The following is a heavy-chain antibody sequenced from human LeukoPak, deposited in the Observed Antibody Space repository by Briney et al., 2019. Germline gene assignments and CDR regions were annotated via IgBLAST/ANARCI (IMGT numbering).Heavy chain of an antibody. CDR3: ARDRWFGESRYFDY. J-gene: IGHJ4*02. Sequence: PGGSLRLSCAASGFTFSSYNMNWVRQAPGKGLEWVSYISISSTTIYYADPVKGRFTISRDNAKNSLYLQMNSLRDEDTAVYYCARDRWFGESRYFDYWGQGTLVTVSS. CDR1: GFTFSSYN. V-gene: IGHV3-48*02. CDR2: ISISSTTI. D-gene: IGHD3-10*01.